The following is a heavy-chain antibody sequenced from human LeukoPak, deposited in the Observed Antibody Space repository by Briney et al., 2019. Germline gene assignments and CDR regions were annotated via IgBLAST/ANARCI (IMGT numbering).Heavy chain of an antibody. D-gene: IGHD3-10*01. V-gene: IGHV1-2*02. Sequence: GASVKVSCKASGYTFTSYYMHWVRQAPGQGLEWMGWINPNSGGTNYAQKFQGRFTMTRDTSISTAYMELSRLRSDDTAVYYCARDPRRYYYGSGSYLSYFDYWGQGTLVTVSS. CDR2: INPNSGGT. CDR3: ARDPRRYYYGSGSYLSYFDY. CDR1: GYTFTSYY. J-gene: IGHJ4*02.